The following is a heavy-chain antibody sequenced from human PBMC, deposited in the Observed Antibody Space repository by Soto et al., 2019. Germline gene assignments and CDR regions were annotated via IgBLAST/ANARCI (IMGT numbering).Heavy chain of an antibody. V-gene: IGHV1-18*01. CDR3: SRDYYDFWSGYHVPPPIDY. J-gene: IGHJ4*02. Sequence: QVQLVQSGADVKKPGASVKVSCKASGYTFTNYGITWVRQAPGQGLEWMGWISAYNGNTHYAQKLQGRLTMTTDTSTSTAYMELRSLRSDDTAVYYCSRDYYDFWSGYHVPPPIDYWGQGTLVTVSS. CDR2: ISAYNGNT. CDR1: GYTFTNYG. D-gene: IGHD3-3*01.